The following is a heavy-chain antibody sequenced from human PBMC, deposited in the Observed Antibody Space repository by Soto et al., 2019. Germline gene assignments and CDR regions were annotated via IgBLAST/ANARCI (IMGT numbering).Heavy chain of an antibody. CDR1: GFTFSSYG. Sequence: GGSLRLSCAASGFTFSSYGMHWVRQAPGKGLEWVAVIWYDGSNKYYADSVKGRFTISGDNSKNTLYLQMNSLRAEDTAVYYCARERIVDTAMVYYYYYGMDVWGQGTTVTVSS. CDR2: IWYDGSNK. CDR3: ARERIVDTAMVYYYYYGMDV. J-gene: IGHJ6*02. V-gene: IGHV3-33*01. D-gene: IGHD5-18*01.